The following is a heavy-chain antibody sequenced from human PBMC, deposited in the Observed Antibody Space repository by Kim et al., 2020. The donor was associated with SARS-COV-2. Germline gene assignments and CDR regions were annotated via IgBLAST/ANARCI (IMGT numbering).Heavy chain of an antibody. CDR1: GFSFSTYW. D-gene: IGHD3-9*01. J-gene: IGHJ5*02. Sequence: GGSLRLSCAASGFSFSTYWMHWVRQAPGKGLVWVSRVDPFGVFTTYAASVKGRFTISRDNAKNTLYLQMNSLRVEDTAVYYCASSEPIIFGTLKFDPWGRGTLVTVSS. CDR2: VDPFGVFT. V-gene: IGHV3-74*03. CDR3: ASSEPIIFGTLKFDP.